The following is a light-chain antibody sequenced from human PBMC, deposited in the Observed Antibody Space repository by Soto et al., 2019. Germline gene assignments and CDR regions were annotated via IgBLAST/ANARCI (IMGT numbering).Light chain of an antibody. CDR1: QSVSSN. Sequence: EIVVTQSPATLSVSPGERATLSCTASQSVSSNLAWYIQKPGQAPRLLIYGASTRATDIPARFSGSGSGTEFTLTISSLQSEDFAVYYCQQYNNWPLTFGGGTKVEIK. J-gene: IGKJ4*01. V-gene: IGKV3-15*01. CDR3: QQYNNWPLT. CDR2: GAS.